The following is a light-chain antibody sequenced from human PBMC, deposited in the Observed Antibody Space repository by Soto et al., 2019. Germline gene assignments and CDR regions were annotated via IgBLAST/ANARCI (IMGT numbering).Light chain of an antibody. CDR3: CSYAAISVV. Sequence: QSALTHPRSVSGSPGQSVTISCTGTSSDIGGYKYVSWYQHHPGKAPKLLIYDVSERPSGVPDRFSGSKSGNTASLTISGLQAEDEADHYCCSYAAISVVFGGGTKLTVL. V-gene: IGLV2-11*01. CDR2: DVS. CDR1: SSDIGGYKY. J-gene: IGLJ2*01.